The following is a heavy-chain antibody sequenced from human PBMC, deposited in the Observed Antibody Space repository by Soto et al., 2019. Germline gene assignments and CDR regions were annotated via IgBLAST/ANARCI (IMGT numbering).Heavy chain of an antibody. CDR3: AKDGLWFGEFADYYGMDV. CDR1: GFTFSSYG. CDR2: ISYDGSNK. J-gene: IGHJ6*02. Sequence: QVQLVESGGGVVQPGRSLRLSCEASGFTFSSYGMHWVRQAQGKGLEWVAVISYDGSNKFYADSVKGRFTISRDNSKNTLYLQMNSLRAEDTAVYYCAKDGLWFGEFADYYGMDVWGQGTTVTVSS. D-gene: IGHD3-10*01. V-gene: IGHV3-30*18.